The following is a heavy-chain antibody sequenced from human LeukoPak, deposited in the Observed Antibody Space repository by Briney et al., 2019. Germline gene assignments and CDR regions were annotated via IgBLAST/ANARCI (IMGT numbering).Heavy chain of an antibody. V-gene: IGHV1-2*02. CDR3: ARGSGPRYCSGGSCPLFDY. CDR1: GYTFTGYY. D-gene: IGHD2-15*01. Sequence: GASVKVSCKASGYTFTGYYMHWVRQAPGQGLEWMGWINPNSGGTNYAQKFQGRVTMTRDTSISTAYMELSRLRSDDTAVYYCARGSGPRYCSGGSCPLFDYWGQGTLATVSS. CDR2: INPNSGGT. J-gene: IGHJ4*02.